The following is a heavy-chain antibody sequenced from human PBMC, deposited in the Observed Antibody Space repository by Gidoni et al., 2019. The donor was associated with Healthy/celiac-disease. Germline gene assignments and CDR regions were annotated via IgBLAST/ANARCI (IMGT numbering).Heavy chain of an antibody. CDR2: IYYSGST. D-gene: IGHD3-3*01. CDR3: ARIIRFFWYFDL. Sequence: QLQLQESGPGLVKPSETLSLTCTVSGGSISSSSYYWGWIRQPPGKGLEWIGSIYYSGSTYYNPSLKSRVTISVDTSKNQFSLKLSSVTAADTAVYYCARIIRFFWYFDLWGRGTLVTVSS. J-gene: IGHJ2*01. V-gene: IGHV4-39*01. CDR1: GGSISSSSYY.